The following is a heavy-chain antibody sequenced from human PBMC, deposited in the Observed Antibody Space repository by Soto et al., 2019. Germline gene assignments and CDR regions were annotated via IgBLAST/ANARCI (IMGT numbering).Heavy chain of an antibody. CDR2: IYYSGST. Sequence: SEPLSLTCTVSGGSISSYYWSWIRQPPGKGLEWIGYIYYSGSTNYNPSLKSRVTISVDTSKNQFSLKLSSVTAADTAVYYCARGATHYDIFTGYPLGYYYGMDFWGQGTTVTVS. J-gene: IGHJ6*02. CDR1: GGSISSYY. D-gene: IGHD3-9*01. V-gene: IGHV4-59*01. CDR3: ARGATHYDIFTGYPLGYYYGMDF.